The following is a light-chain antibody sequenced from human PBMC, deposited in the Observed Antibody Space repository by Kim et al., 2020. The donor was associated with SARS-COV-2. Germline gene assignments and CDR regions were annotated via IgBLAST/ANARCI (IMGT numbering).Light chain of an antibody. CDR1: SSDVGGYNY. V-gene: IGLV2-8*01. Sequence: QSVLTQPPSASGSPGQSVTISCTGTSSDVGGYNYVSWYQQHPGKAPKAIIYEVSKRPSGVPDRFSGSKSGNTASLTVSGLQAEDEADYYCSSYAGSNNLVFGGGTQLTVL. CDR3: SSYAGSNNLV. CDR2: EVS. J-gene: IGLJ3*02.